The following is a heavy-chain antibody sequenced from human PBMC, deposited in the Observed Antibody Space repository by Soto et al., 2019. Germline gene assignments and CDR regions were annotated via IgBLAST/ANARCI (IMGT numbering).Heavy chain of an antibody. J-gene: IGHJ4*02. V-gene: IGHV3-30-3*01. D-gene: IGHD4-17*01. CDR2: ISHDGTNK. CDR1: GFIFSSYA. CDR3: ARDDYGDFTFDD. Sequence: TGGSLRLSCAASGFIFSSYAMNWVRQAPGKGLEWVAAISHDGTNKYYRDSVKGRFTISRDNSKNTLYLQMDSLRTEDTAVYYCARDDYGDFTFDDWGQGTLVTVSS.